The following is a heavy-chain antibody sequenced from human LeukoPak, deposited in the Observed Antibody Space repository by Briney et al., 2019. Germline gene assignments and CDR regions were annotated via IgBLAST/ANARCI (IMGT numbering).Heavy chain of an antibody. CDR2: ISSSSSYT. CDR3: ATPGIAVAGGDAFDI. Sequence: GGSLRLSCAASGFTFSDYYMSWIRQAPGKGLEWVSYISSSSSYTNYADSVKGRFTISRDNAKNSLYLQMNSLRAEDTAVYYCATPGIAVAGGDAFDIWGQGTMVTVSS. D-gene: IGHD6-19*01. CDR1: GFTFSDYY. V-gene: IGHV3-11*06. J-gene: IGHJ3*02.